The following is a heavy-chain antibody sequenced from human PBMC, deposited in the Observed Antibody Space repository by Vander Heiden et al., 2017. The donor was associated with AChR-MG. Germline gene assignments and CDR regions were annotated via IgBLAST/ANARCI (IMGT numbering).Heavy chain of an antibody. V-gene: IGHV1-69*06. J-gene: IGHJ3*02. CDR2: IIRIFGTA. CDR1: GGTFSILA. CDR3: ATQLSIAVAGDDAFDI. D-gene: IGHD6-19*01. Sequence: QVQLVQSGAEVKKPGSSVKVSCKASGGTFSILAIRWVRQAQGQGLEWMGGIIRIFGTANDAQKFQGRVTITADKSTSTAYMELSSLRAEDTAVYYCATQLSIAVAGDDAFDIWGQGTMVTVSS.